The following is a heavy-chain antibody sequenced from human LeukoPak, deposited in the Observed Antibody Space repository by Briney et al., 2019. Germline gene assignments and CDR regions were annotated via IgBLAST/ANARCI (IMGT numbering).Heavy chain of an antibody. CDR1: GGSVSSGSAY. J-gene: IGHJ6*02. D-gene: IGHD4-11*01. V-gene: IGHV4-61*01. CDR2: IYYTGST. CDR3: ARGMTTNYYYYYGMDV. Sequence: SETLSLTCTVSGGSVSSGSAYWSWIRQPPGKGLEWIGYIYYTGSTNYNPSLKSRVTISVDTSKNQFSLNLSSVTAADTAVYYCARGMTTNYYYYYGMDVWGQGTTVTVSS.